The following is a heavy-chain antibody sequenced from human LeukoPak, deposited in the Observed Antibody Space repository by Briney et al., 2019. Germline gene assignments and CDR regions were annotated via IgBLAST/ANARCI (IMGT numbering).Heavy chain of an antibody. CDR2: ISGSGGST. D-gene: IGHD2-21*02. J-gene: IGHJ6*02. V-gene: IGHV3-23*01. CDR1: GFTFSRYA. Sequence: GGSLRLSCAASGFTFSRYAMSWVRQAPGKGLEWVSAISGSGGSTYYADSVKGRFTISRDNSKNTLYVQMNSLGAEDTAVYYCAKEGYCGGDCRYYYYGMNVWGQGTTVTVSS. CDR3: AKEGYCGGDCRYYYYGMNV.